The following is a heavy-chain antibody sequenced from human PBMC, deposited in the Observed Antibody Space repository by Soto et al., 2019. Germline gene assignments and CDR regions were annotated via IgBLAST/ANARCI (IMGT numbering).Heavy chain of an antibody. CDR2: VHHSWGS. CDR1: GGSISSYY. V-gene: IGHV4-59*08. J-gene: IGHJ6*02. CDR3: ARQGFGPLHGRVDV. Sequence: QVQLQESGPGLVKPSETLSLSCTVSGGSISSYYWSWFRQSPGKRMEWIGYVHHSWGSSYNPSLQGRVAISLDPSKSQLSLKVTSVTATDTAVYYCARQGFGPLHGRVDVWGQGTTVTVSS. D-gene: IGHD3-10*01.